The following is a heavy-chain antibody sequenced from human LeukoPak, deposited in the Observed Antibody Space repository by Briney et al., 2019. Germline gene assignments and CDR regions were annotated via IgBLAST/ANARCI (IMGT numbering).Heavy chain of an antibody. J-gene: IGHJ4*02. CDR3: ARDLPFGAQKAEAGDFDY. Sequence: ASVKVSCKASGYTFTSYGISWVRQAPGQGLEWMGWISAYNGNTNYAQKLQGRVTMTTDTSTSTAYMELRSLRSDDTAVYYCARDLPFGAQKAEAGDFDYWGQGTLVTVSS. CDR2: ISAYNGNT. V-gene: IGHV1-18*01. CDR1: GYTFTSYG. D-gene: IGHD6-19*01.